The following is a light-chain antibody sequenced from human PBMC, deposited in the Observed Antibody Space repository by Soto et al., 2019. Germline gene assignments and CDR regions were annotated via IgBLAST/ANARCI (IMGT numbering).Light chain of an antibody. CDR2: RAS. CDR3: KHYNNWPIT. J-gene: IGKJ5*01. CDR1: QSVSSY. Sequence: EIVLTQSPATLSLSPGERATLSCRASQSVSSYLAWYQQKPGQAPRLLISRASTRTPGIPARFSGSGSGTEFTLTFNSLQYEDFAVYYCKHYNNWPITFGQGTRLE. V-gene: IGKV3-15*01.